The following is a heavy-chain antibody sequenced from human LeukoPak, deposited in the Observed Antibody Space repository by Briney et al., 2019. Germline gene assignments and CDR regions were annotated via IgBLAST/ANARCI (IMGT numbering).Heavy chain of an antibody. V-gene: IGHV1-2*02. CDR1: GYTFTGYY. CDR3: ARDSCSSTSCYGYFDY. J-gene: IGHJ4*02. D-gene: IGHD2-2*01. CDR2: INPNSGGT. Sequence: ASVKVYCKASGYTFTGYYMHWVRQAPGQGLEWMGWINPNSGGTNYAQKFQGRVTMTRDTSISTAYMELSRLRSDDTAAYYCARDSCSSTSCYGYFDYWGQGTLVTVSS.